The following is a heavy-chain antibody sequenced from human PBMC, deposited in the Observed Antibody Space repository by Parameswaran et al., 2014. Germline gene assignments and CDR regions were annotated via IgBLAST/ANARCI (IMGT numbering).Heavy chain of an antibody. D-gene: IGHD3-3*01. CDR2: INPNSGGT. J-gene: IGHJ6*03. CDR3: ARGRGWDYDFWSGYYFYYYMDV. Sequence: WVRQAPGQGLEWMGRINPNSGGTNYAQKFQGRVTMTRDTSISTAYMELSRLRSDDTAVYYCARGRGWDYDFWSGYYFYYYMDVWGKGTTVTVSS. V-gene: IGHV1-2*06.